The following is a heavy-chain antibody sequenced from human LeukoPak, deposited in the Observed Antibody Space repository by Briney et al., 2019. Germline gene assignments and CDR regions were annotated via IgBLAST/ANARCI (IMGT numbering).Heavy chain of an antibody. J-gene: IGHJ5*02. D-gene: IGHD4-17*01. Sequence: GRSLRLSCAASGFTLRSYGMHWVRQAPGKGLEWVAVIWYDGSNRYYADSVNGRFTISRDNSKNMLYLQMNSLRAEDTALYYCARATMTTVLNWFDPWGQGTLVTVSS. CDR2: IWYDGSNR. V-gene: IGHV3-33*01. CDR1: GFTLRSYG. CDR3: ARATMTTVLNWFDP.